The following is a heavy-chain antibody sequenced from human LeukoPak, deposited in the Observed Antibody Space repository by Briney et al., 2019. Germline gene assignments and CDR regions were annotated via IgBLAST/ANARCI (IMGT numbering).Heavy chain of an antibody. V-gene: IGHV1-18*04. CDR2: ISAYNGNT. CDR1: GYSFTNHF. Sequence: ASVKVSCKASGYSFTNHFLHWVRQAPGQGLEWMGWISAYNGNTNYAQKLQGRVTMTTDTSTSTAYMELRSLRSDDTAVYYCARVGEAVASHYYYYYYMDVWGKGTTVTVSS. CDR3: ARVGEAVASHYYYYYYMDV. J-gene: IGHJ6*03. D-gene: IGHD6-19*01.